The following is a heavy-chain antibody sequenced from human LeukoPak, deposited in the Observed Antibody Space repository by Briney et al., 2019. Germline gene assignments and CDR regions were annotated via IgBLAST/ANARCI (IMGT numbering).Heavy chain of an antibody. V-gene: IGHV1-18*01. CDR2: ISAYNGNT. CDR3: ARGKGDILTGQGLDY. J-gene: IGHJ4*02. Sequence: ASVKVSCKASGYTFTSYDINWVRQATGQGLEWMGWISAYNGNTNYAQKLQGRVTMTTDTSTSTAYMELRSLRSDDTAVYYCARGKGDILTGQGLDYWGQGTLVTVSS. D-gene: IGHD3-9*01. CDR1: GYTFTSYD.